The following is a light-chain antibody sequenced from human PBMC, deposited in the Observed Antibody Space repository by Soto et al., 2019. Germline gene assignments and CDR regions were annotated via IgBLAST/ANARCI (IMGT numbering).Light chain of an antibody. CDR2: DAS. J-gene: IGKJ1*01. Sequence: DIQMTHSPSTLSASVGDRVTITCRASQSISSWLAWYQQKPGKAPKLLIYDASSLESGVPSRFSGSGSGTEFTRTNRSLQPHDFATYYCQQYNSYSPLGKGPKVEIK. V-gene: IGKV1-5*01. CDR1: QSISSW. CDR3: QQYNSYSP.